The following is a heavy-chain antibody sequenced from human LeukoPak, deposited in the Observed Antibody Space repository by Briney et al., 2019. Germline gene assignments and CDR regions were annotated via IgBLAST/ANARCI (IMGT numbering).Heavy chain of an antibody. J-gene: IGHJ4*02. Sequence: SETLSLTCAVSGGSISAYYWSWIRQPPGRGLEWIGYIHYSGTTNYYPSLKSRVTIALDTSKNQFSLKLNSVTAADTAVYYCARFGTSSSRFFDQWGQGTLVTVSS. D-gene: IGHD6-6*01. V-gene: IGHV4-59*01. CDR3: ARFGTSSSRFFDQ. CDR1: GGSISAYY. CDR2: IHYSGTT.